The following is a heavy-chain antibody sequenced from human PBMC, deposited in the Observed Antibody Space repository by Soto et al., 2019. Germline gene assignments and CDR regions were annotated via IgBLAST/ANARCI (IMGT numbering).Heavy chain of an antibody. V-gene: IGHV3-53*01. Sequence: PGGSLRLSCVASGFTVSSNYMSWVRQLPGKGLEWVSVIYSAGLTYYSDTVKGRFTISRDNFKNTVYLQMNSLRAEDTAVYYCARDLAFDIWGQGTMVTVSS. J-gene: IGHJ3*02. CDR3: ARDLAFDI. CDR2: IYSAGLT. CDR1: GFTVSSNY.